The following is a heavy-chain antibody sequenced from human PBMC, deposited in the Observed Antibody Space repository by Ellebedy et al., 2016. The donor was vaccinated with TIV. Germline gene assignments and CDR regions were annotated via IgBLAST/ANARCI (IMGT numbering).Heavy chain of an antibody. CDR2: ISYSGETT. D-gene: IGHD5-24*01. Sequence: GESLKISCAASGFTFRNHAMAWVRQAPGKGLEWVSAISYSGETTPYADSVRGRFTISSDNFTNTLYLQMNSLRAEDTAVNYCAKARAEALQYGYGMDVWGQGTTVIVSS. V-gene: IGHV3-23*01. CDR1: GFTFRNHA. CDR3: AKARAEALQYGYGMDV. J-gene: IGHJ6*02.